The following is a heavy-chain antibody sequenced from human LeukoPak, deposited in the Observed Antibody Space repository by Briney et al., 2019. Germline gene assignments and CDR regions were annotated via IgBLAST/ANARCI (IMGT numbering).Heavy chain of an antibody. V-gene: IGHV1-69*02. CDR2: IIPILGIA. CDR1: GGTFSSYT. J-gene: IGHJ6*02. Sequence: SVKVSCKASGGTFSSYTISWVRQAPGQGLEWVGRIIPILGIANYAQKFQGRVTITAYKSTSTAYMELSSLRSEDTAVYYCARGVVAATIYYYYYGMDVWGQGTTVTVSS. D-gene: IGHD2-15*01. CDR3: ARGVVAATIYYYYYGMDV.